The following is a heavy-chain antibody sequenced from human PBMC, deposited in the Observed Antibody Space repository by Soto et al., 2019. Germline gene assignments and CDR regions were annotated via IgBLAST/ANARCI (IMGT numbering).Heavy chain of an antibody. CDR1: GYTFTSYD. CDR3: ARELLGGYCSGGSCFTLDFDY. CDR2: MNPNSGNT. V-gene: IGHV1-8*01. Sequence: QVQLVQSGAEVKKPGASVKVSCKASGYTFTSYDINWVRQATGQGLEWMGWMNPNSGNTGYAQKFQGRVTMTRNTSIGTAYVELSSLRSDDRAVYYCARELLGGYCSGGSCFTLDFDYWGQGTLVTVAS. D-gene: IGHD2-15*01. J-gene: IGHJ4*02.